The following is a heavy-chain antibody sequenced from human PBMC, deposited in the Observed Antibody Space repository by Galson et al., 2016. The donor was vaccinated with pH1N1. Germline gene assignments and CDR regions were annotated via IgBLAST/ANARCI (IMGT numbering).Heavy chain of an antibody. D-gene: IGHD4-17*01. V-gene: IGHV5-51*01. Sequence: QSGAEVKKPGESLKISCKGSGYSFSSSWIGWVRQVPGKGLEWMGIIYLGGSHIRYSPSFQGQVTISADKSINIVYLQWSSLKASDTGIYYCARQNYYGDYRWDAFDIWGQGTMVIVSS. J-gene: IGHJ3*02. CDR1: GYSFSSSW. CDR3: ARQNYYGDYRWDAFDI. CDR2: IYLGGSHI.